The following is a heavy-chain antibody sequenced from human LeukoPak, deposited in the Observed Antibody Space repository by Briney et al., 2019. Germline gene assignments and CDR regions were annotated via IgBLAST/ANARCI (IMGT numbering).Heavy chain of an antibody. CDR1: GGSISSYY. CDR3: ARAGNYYGSGTDFDY. Sequence: SETLSLTCTVSGGSISSYYWSWIRQPPGKGLEWIGYIYYSGSTNYNPSLKSRVTISVDTSKNQFSLKLSSVTAADTAMYYCARAGNYYGSGTDFDYWGQGTLVTVSS. CDR2: IYYSGST. D-gene: IGHD3-10*01. J-gene: IGHJ4*02. V-gene: IGHV4-59*01.